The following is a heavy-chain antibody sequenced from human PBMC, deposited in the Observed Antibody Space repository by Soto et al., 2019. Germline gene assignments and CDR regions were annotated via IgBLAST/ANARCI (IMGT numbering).Heavy chain of an antibody. CDR1: GGSISSANHY. Sequence: QLQLQESGPRLVKPSETLSLTCSVSGGSISSANHYWGWIRQAPGKGLEWIATIYYTGSTFYNPSLKSRVPISVDTSKNQFSLRLTSVTAADTAVYYCTRQDYSNYGAYWGQGSQVTVSS. D-gene: IGHD4-4*01. CDR2: IYYTGST. CDR3: TRQDYSNYGAY. J-gene: IGHJ4*02. V-gene: IGHV4-39*01.